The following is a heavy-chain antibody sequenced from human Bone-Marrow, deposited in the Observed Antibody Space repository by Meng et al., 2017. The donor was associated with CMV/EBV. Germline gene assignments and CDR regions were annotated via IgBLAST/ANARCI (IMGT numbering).Heavy chain of an antibody. CDR2: IIPILGIA. CDR1: GGTFSSYA. V-gene: IGHV1-69*10. D-gene: IGHD3-10*01. Sequence: SVKVSCEASGGTFSSYAISWVRQAPGQGLEWMGGIIPILGIANYAQKFQGRVTITADKSTSTAYMELSSLRSEDTAVYYCARGLRATMVRGAMGDYYGMDVWGQGTTVTVSS. J-gene: IGHJ6*02. CDR3: ARGLRATMVRGAMGDYYGMDV.